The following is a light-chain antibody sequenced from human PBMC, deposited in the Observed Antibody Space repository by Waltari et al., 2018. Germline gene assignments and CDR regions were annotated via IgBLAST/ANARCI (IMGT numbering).Light chain of an antibody. Sequence: DIQMTQSPSSLSASVGDRVTITCHASQDISRYLNWYQQKPGKAPKLLIYAASNLGTGVPSGFTGSGSGTDFTFTISSLQPDDTATYYCQQFDNLPLTFGGGTKVEIK. CDR3: QQFDNLPLT. V-gene: IGKV1-33*01. CDR2: AAS. CDR1: QDISRY. J-gene: IGKJ4*01.